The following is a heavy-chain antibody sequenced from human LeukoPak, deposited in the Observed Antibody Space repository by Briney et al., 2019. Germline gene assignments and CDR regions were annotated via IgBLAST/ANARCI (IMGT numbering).Heavy chain of an antibody. CDR2: ISYGGSNK. V-gene: IGHV3-30-3*01. J-gene: IGHJ6*02. Sequence: GRSLRLSCAASGFTFSSYAMHWVRQAPGKGLEWVAVISYGGSNKYYADSVKGRFTISRDNSKNTLYLQMNSLRAEDTAVYYCAKSIVGATGPYYYYGMDVWGQGTTVTVSS. CDR3: AKSIVGATGPYYYYGMDV. D-gene: IGHD1-26*01. CDR1: GFTFSSYA.